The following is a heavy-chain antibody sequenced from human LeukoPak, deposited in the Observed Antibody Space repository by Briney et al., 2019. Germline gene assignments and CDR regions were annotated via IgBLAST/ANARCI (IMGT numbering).Heavy chain of an antibody. Sequence: TSETLSLTCTVSGGSISNYYWSWIRQPPGKGKEWIGYISTSGSTNSNPSLKSRVTMSVDTSQNQFSLNLSSVAAADTAVYYCARLHSVQGQYYFDFWGQGTLVTVSS. CDR2: ISTSGST. CDR1: GGSISNYY. V-gene: IGHV4-4*09. D-gene: IGHD3-10*02. CDR3: ARLHSVQGQYYFDF. J-gene: IGHJ4*02.